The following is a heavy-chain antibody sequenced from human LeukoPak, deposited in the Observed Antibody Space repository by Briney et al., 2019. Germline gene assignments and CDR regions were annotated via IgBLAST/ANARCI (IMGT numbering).Heavy chain of an antibody. Sequence: GGSLRLSCAASGFTVSSNYMSWVRQAPGKGLEWVSVIYSGGSTYYADSVKGRFTSSRDNAKNTLYLQMNSLRAEDTAVYYCARGRTVTTTKYYYFDYWGQGTLVIVSS. CDR3: ARGRTVTTTKYYYFDY. J-gene: IGHJ4*02. CDR1: GFTVSSNY. V-gene: IGHV3-53*01. CDR2: IYSGGST. D-gene: IGHD4-17*01.